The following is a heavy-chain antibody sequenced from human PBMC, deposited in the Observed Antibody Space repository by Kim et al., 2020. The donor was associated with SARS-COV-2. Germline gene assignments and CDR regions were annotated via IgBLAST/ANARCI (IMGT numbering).Heavy chain of an antibody. D-gene: IGHD4-17*01. CDR1: GGSISSYY. CDR2: IYYSGST. V-gene: IGHV4-59*01. Sequence: SETLSLTCTVSGGSISSYYWSWIRQPPGKGLEWIGYIYYSGSTNYNPSLKSRVTISVDTSKNQFSLKLSSVTAADTAVYYCARDLIYGGNSQYAFDIWGQGTMVTVS. CDR3: ARDLIYGGNSQYAFDI. J-gene: IGHJ3*02.